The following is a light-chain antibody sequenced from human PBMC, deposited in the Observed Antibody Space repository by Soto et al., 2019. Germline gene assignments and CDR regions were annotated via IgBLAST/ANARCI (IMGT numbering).Light chain of an antibody. CDR3: SSYGGSDNFV. CDR2: EVN. Sequence: QSALTQPPSASGSPGQSVSISCTGTSSDVGGYNYVSWFQQHPGKAPKLIIHEVNQRPSGVPDRFSGSKSGNTASLTVSVLEAEEADYYCCSSYGGSDNFVFGTGTKLTVL. V-gene: IGLV2-8*01. CDR1: SSDVGGYNY. J-gene: IGLJ1*01.